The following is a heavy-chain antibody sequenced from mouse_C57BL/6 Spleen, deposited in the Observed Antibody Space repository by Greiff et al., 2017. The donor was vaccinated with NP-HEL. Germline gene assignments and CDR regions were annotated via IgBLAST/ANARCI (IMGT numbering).Heavy chain of an antibody. V-gene: IGHV1-72*01. J-gene: IGHJ2*01. CDR2: IDPNSGGT. CDR3: GSYYYGSSFAFDY. Sequence: QVQLQQPGAELVKPGASVKLSCKASGYTFTSYWMHWVKQRPGRGLEWIGRIDPNSGGTKYNEKFKSKATLTVDKPSSTAYMQLSSLTSEDSAVYYGGSYYYGSSFAFDYWGQGTTLTVSS. CDR1: GYTFTSYW. D-gene: IGHD1-1*01.